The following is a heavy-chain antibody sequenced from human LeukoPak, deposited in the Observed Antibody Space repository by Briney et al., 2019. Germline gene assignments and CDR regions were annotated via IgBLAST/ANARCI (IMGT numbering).Heavy chain of an antibody. CDR3: ARDSSTSPHFDY. D-gene: IGHD2-2*01. J-gene: IGHJ4*02. V-gene: IGHV3-7*04. CDR2: IKQDGSEK. Sequence: PGGSLRLSCAASGFIFSSYWMSWVRQTPGKGLEWVANIKQDGSEKYYVDSVEGRFTIPRDNAKNSLYLQMNSLRAEDTAVYYCARDSSTSPHFDYWGQGTLVTVSS. CDR1: GFIFSSYW.